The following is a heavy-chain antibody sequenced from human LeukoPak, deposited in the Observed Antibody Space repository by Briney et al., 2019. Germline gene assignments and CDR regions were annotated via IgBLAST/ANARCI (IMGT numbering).Heavy chain of an antibody. D-gene: IGHD1-26*01. Sequence: ASVKVSCKASGYTFIAYYMHWVRQAPGQGLEWMGGIIPMFGTANYAQKFQGRVTISADKTTSTAYMELSSLRSDDTAVYYCARASFGVGATHWGQGTLVTVSS. J-gene: IGHJ4*02. CDR3: ARASFGVGATH. CDR1: GYTFIAYY. CDR2: IIPMFGTA. V-gene: IGHV1-69*06.